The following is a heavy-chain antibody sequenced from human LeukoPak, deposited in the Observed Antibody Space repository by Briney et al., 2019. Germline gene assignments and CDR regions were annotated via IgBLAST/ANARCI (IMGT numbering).Heavy chain of an antibody. V-gene: IGHV3-74*01. CDR1: GFTFSSYW. J-gene: IGHJ5*02. Sequence: GGSLRLSCAVSGFTFSSYWMHWVRQAPGKGLVWVSRINSDGSSTSYADSVKGRFTISSDNAKNTLYLQMNSLRAEDTAVYYCARGTVAYNWFDPWGQGTLVTVSS. CDR2: INSDGSST. CDR3: ARGTVAYNWFDP. D-gene: IGHD4-11*01.